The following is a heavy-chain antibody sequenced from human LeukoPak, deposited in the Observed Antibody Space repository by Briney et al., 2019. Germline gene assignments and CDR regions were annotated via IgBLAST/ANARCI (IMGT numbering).Heavy chain of an antibody. CDR1: GYSFTSYW. CDR2: IYPGDSDT. D-gene: IGHD6-19*01. Sequence: GESLKISWKGSGYSFTSYWIGWVRQVPGKGLEWMGIIYPGDSDTRYSTSFQGQVTISADKSISTAYLQWSSLKASDTAMYYCATIAVAANYFDYWGQGTLVTVSS. V-gene: IGHV5-51*01. CDR3: ATIAVAANYFDY. J-gene: IGHJ4*02.